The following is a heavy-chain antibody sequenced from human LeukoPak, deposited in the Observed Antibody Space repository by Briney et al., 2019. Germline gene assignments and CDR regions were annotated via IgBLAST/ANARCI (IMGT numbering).Heavy chain of an antibody. D-gene: IGHD5-18*01. CDR3: TTESDTAMVVDY. CDR1: GFTFSNAW. J-gene: IGHJ4*02. V-gene: IGHV3-15*01. CDR2: IKSKTDGGTT. Sequence: GGSLRLSFAASGFTFSNAWMSWVRQAPGKGLEWVGRIKSKTDGGTTDYAAPVKGRFIISRDDSKNMLYLQMNSLKTEDTAVYYCTTESDTAMVVDYWGQGTLVTVSS.